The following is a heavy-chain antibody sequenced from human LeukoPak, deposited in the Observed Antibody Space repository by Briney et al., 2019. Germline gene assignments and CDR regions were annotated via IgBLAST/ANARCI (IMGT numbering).Heavy chain of an antibody. CDR3: AKAGVRLHTGYYYYMDV. J-gene: IGHJ6*03. CDR2: ITSDSRYM. D-gene: IGHD5-24*01. Sequence: GGSLRLSCAASEFNLSGSTIHWVRQAPGKGLEWVSSITSDSRYMYYADSVKGRFTISRDNAKNSLYLQMNSLRAEDTAVYYCAKAGVRLHTGYYYYMDVWGKGTTVTVSS. V-gene: IGHV3-21*04. CDR1: EFNLSGST.